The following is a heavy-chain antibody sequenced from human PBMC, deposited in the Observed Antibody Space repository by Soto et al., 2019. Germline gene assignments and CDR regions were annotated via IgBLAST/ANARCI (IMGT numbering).Heavy chain of an antibody. CDR3: ARAGAAPYYYYGLDV. CDR2: IRAYNGDT. Sequence: ASVKVSCKASGYTFTSYGISWVRQAPGQGLEWMGWIRAYNGDTNYAQKFQTRVTMTTDKSTDTAYMDLRSLTSDDTAIYYCARAGAAPYYYYGLDVWGQGTTVTVSS. CDR1: GYTFTSYG. V-gene: IGHV1-18*01. D-gene: IGHD3-10*01. J-gene: IGHJ6*02.